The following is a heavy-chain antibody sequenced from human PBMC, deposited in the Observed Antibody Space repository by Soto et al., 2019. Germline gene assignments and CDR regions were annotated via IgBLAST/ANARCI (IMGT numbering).Heavy chain of an antibody. Sequence: NPSETLSLTCSVSGGYYWGWIRQPPGRGLEWIGSFSNLGPAYYNPSLKSRVTISIDASKNDFSLKVSSVTAADTAVYYCAGQPGDGSWRFDSWGQGTLVTVSS. CDR1: GGYY. V-gene: IGHV4-39*01. J-gene: IGHJ4*02. CDR3: AGQPGDGSWRFDS. D-gene: IGHD2-15*01. CDR2: FSNLGPA.